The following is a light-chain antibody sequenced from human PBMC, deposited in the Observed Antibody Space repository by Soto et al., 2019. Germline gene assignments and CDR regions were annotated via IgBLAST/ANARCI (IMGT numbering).Light chain of an antibody. CDR2: DAS. CDR1: QSVDHW. V-gene: IGKV1-5*01. Sequence: DIQMTQYPSTLSASVGERVTISCRASQSVDHWLAWYQRKPGKAPKLLIYDASSLESGVPSRFSGSASGTEFTLTISSLQPDDFATYYCQQYNSYSWTFGQGTKVDI. J-gene: IGKJ1*01. CDR3: QQYNSYSWT.